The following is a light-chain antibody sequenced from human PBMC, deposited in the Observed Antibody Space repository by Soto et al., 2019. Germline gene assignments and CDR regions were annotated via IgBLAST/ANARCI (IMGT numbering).Light chain of an antibody. CDR3: QTWGTGIQV. Sequence: QLVLTQSPSXXXXXXXXXXXTCTLSSGHSSYAIAWHQQQPEKGPRYLMKLNSDGSHSKGDGIPDRFSGSSSGAERYLTISSLQSEDEADYYCQTWGTGIQVFGGGTKLTVL. CDR2: LNSDGSH. CDR1: SGHSSYA. V-gene: IGLV4-69*01. J-gene: IGLJ3*02.